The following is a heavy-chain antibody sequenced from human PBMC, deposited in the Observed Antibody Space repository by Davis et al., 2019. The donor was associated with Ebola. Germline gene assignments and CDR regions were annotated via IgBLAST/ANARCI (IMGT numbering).Heavy chain of an antibody. CDR1: GYTFTSYG. CDR2: ISAYNGNT. Sequence: ASVKVSCKASGYTFTSYGISWVRQAPGQGLEWMGWISAYNGNTNYAQKLQGRVTMTTDTSTSTVYMELRSLRSDDTAVYYCARPIVVVPAPGWFDPWGQGTLVTVSS. D-gene: IGHD2-2*01. V-gene: IGHV1-18*04. J-gene: IGHJ5*02. CDR3: ARPIVVVPAPGWFDP.